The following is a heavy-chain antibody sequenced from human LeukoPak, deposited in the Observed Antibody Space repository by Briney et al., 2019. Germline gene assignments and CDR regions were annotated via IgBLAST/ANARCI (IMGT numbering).Heavy chain of an antibody. CDR2: ISSSGAGT. V-gene: IGHV3-23*01. CDR3: ANDHPAMSWFDP. CDR1: GFTFNRNA. J-gene: IGHJ5*02. Sequence: GGSLRLSCAASGFTFNRNAMSWVRQAPGKGLEWVSAISSSGAGTYYADSVKGRFTISRDNSKNTLYLQMKSLRAEDTAVYYCANDHPAMSWFDPWGQGTLVTVSS.